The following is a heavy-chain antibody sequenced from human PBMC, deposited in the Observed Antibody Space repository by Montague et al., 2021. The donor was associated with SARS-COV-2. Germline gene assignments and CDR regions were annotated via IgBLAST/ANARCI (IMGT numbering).Heavy chain of an antibody. J-gene: IGHJ5*02. CDR2: IYYRGST. CDR1: GGSINSSY. Sequence: ETLSLTCTASGGSINSSYWSWLRQPPGKGLEWIGYIYYRGSTNYNPSLKTRVTISVDTSKNQFSLKLNSMTAADTAVYYCAREDRWNWFDPWGQGTLVIVSS. V-gene: IGHV4-59*01. D-gene: IGHD5-24*01. CDR3: AREDRWNWFDP.